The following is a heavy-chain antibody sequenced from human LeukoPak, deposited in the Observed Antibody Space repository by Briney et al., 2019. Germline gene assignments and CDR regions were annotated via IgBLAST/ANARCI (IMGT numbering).Heavy chain of an antibody. CDR3: ARVSGVTRYFDY. CDR2: IKQDGREK. V-gene: IGHV3-7*01. CDR1: GFTFTSCW. J-gene: IGHJ4*02. D-gene: IGHD4-23*01. Sequence: GGSLRLSCAASGFTFTSCWMSWVRQAPGKGLEWVASIKQDGREKFYADSMKGRFTISRDNAKNSLYLQTNSLRAEDTAVYYCARVSGVTRYFDYWGQGILVTVSS.